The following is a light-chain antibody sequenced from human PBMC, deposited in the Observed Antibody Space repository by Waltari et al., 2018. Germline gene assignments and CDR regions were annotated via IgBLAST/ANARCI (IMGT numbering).Light chain of an antibody. CDR1: SSDIEKNF. CDR2: ANS. CDR3: GSWDTSLSAS. V-gene: IGLV1-51*02. Sequence: QSVLTQPPSVSASPGQTVTISCSGSSSDIEKNFVSWYQVVPGTAPKLRIFANSRRPSGIPDRFSASKSGTSATLDITGLQTGDEAHYYCGSWDTSLSASFGTGTKVIVL. J-gene: IGLJ1*01.